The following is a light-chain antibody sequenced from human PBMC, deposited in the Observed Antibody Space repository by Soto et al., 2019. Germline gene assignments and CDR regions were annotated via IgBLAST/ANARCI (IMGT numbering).Light chain of an antibody. CDR1: QSVSSY. V-gene: IGKV3-11*01. Sequence: EIVLTQSPATLSLSPGERATLSCRASQSVSSYLAWYQQKPGQAPRLLIYDASNRATGIPARFSGSGSGTDFPLTITSLEPEDSAVYYCQQRSTWPRVTFGPGTKVDIK. CDR2: DAS. CDR3: QQRSTWPRVT. J-gene: IGKJ3*01.